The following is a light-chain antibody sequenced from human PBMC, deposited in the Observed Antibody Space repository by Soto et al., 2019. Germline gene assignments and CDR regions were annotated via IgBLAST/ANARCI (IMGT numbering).Light chain of an antibody. CDR3: SSYTSSSTWV. J-gene: IGLJ1*01. CDR2: EVS. Sequence: SALTQPASESGSPGQLITISCTGTSSDVGGYNYVSWYQQHPGKAPKLMIYEVSNRPSGVSNRFSGSKSGNTASLTISGLQAEDEADYYCSSYTSSSTWVFGTGTKVTVL. V-gene: IGLV2-14*01. CDR1: SSDVGGYNY.